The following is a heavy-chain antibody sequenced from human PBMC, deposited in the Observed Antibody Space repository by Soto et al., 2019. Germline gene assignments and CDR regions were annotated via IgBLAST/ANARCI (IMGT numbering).Heavy chain of an antibody. CDR2: INPATGAA. CDR3: ARGGGVGVAGSAAFDM. V-gene: IGHV1-2*02. J-gene: IGHJ3*02. D-gene: IGHD3-3*01. CDR1: GYPVTAYY. Sequence: QLHLVQSGAVVKKPGASVTVSCSASGYPVTAYYMHWVRQAPGRGLEWMGGINPATGAAKYTQTSQGRVTLTRDTSTSTVFTELSGLASEDTAVFYCARGGGVGVAGSAAFDMWGQGTLVTVSS.